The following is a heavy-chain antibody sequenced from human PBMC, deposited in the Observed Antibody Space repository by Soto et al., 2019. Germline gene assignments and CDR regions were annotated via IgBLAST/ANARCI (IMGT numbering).Heavy chain of an antibody. D-gene: IGHD3-10*01. CDR3: ASRYYYGSGGSY. V-gene: IGHV3-23*01. Sequence: GGSLRLSCAASGFTFSSYAMSWVRQAPGKGLEWVSAISGSGGSTYYADSVKGRFTISRDNSKNTLYLQMNSLRAEDTAVYYCASRYYYGSGGSYWGQGTLVTVSS. CDR2: ISGSGGST. CDR1: GFTFSSYA. J-gene: IGHJ4*02.